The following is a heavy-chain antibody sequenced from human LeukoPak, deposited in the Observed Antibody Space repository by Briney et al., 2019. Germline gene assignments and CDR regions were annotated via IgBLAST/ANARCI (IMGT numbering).Heavy chain of an antibody. CDR3: AKDTGDGNYYYSGMDV. D-gene: IGHD7-27*01. V-gene: IGHV3-9*01. Sequence: GGSLRLSCAASGFTFDDYAMHWVRHAPGKGLEWVSGISWNSGSIGYADSVKDRFTISRDNAKSSLYLQMNSLRAEDTALYYCAKDTGDGNYYYSGMDVWGQGTTVTVSS. CDR2: ISWNSGSI. CDR1: GFTFDDYA. J-gene: IGHJ6*02.